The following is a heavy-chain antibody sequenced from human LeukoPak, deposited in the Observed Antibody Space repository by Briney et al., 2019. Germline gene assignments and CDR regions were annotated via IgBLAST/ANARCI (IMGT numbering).Heavy chain of an antibody. D-gene: IGHD3-22*01. V-gene: IGHV1-18*01. CDR1: GYTFTSYG. Sequence: GASVKVSCKASGYTFTSYGISWVRQAPGQGLEWMGWISAYNGNTNYAQKLQGRVTMTTDTSTSTAYMELRSLRSDDTAVYYCARAADYYYCSGYHLPDYWGQGTLVTVS. CDR3: ARAADYYYCSGYHLPDY. J-gene: IGHJ4*02. CDR2: ISAYNGNT.